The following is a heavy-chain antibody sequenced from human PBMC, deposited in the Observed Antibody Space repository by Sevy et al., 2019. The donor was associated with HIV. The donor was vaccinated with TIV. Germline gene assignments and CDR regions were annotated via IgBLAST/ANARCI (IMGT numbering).Heavy chain of an antibody. CDR1: GYTFTSYG. J-gene: IGHJ4*02. Sequence: ASVKVSCKASGYTFTSYGISWVRQAPGQGLEWMGWISAYNGNTNYAQMLQGRVTMTTDTSTSTAYMELRSLRSDDTAVYYCARDPPPNYYDSSGYYPAGSGWGQGTLVTVSS. CDR2: ISAYNGNT. CDR3: ARDPPPNYYDSSGYYPAGSG. D-gene: IGHD3-22*01. V-gene: IGHV1-18*01.